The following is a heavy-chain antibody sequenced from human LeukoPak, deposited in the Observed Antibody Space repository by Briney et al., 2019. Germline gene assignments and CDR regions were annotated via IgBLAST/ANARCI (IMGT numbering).Heavy chain of an antibody. J-gene: IGHJ3*02. Sequence: GGSLRLSCAACGFTFSIYSVSWVRHAPGEGLGWVSSISSISSYIYYADSVKGRFTNARVNANNALYLKMNSLRAEDMAVYYCARDESLGDLWSSYSDALDIWGEGTMVTVSS. D-gene: IGHD3-3*01. CDR2: ISSISSYI. V-gene: IGHV3-21*01. CDR1: GFTFSIYS. CDR3: ARDESLGDLWSSYSDALDI.